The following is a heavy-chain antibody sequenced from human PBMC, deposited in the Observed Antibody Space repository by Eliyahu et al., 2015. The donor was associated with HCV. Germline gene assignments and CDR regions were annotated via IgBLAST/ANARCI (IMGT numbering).Heavy chain of an antibody. CDR3: AREDVGGSLAVAAYYYYYGMDV. J-gene: IGHJ6*04. D-gene: IGHD6-19*01. Sequence: GGGVVQPGRSLRLSCAASGFTFSSYGMHWVRQAPGKGLEWVAVIWYDGSNKYYADSVKGRFTISRDNSKNTLYLQMNSLRAEDTAVYYCAREDVGGSLAVAAYYYYYGMDVWGKGTTVTVSS. V-gene: IGHV3-33*01. CDR2: IWYDGSNK. CDR1: GFTFSSYG.